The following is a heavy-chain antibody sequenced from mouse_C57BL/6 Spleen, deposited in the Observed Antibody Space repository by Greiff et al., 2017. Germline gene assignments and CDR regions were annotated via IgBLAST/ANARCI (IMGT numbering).Heavy chain of an antibody. CDR2: IDPSDSYT. Sequence: QVQLQQSGAELVMPGASVKLSCKASGYTFTSYWMHWVKQRPGQGLEWIGEIDPSDSYTNYNQKFKGKSTLTVDKSSSTAYMQLSSLTSEDSAVYYCARFSKGLLRYFDYWGQGTTLTVSS. CDR1: GYTFTSYW. D-gene: IGHD2-3*01. CDR3: ARFSKGLLRYFDY. V-gene: IGHV1-69*01. J-gene: IGHJ2*01.